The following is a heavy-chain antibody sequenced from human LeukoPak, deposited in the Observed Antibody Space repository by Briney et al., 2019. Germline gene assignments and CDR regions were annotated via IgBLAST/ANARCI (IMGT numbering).Heavy chain of an antibody. CDR1: GGTFTSYA. Sequence: SVKVSCKASGGTFTSYAISWVRQAPGQGLEWMGGIVPIFGTANYAQKFQGRVTITADESTSTAYMELSSLRSEDTAVYYCARCHYDILTGYLTPYYYYGMDVWGQGTTVTVSS. J-gene: IGHJ6*02. D-gene: IGHD3-9*01. CDR2: IVPIFGTA. CDR3: ARCHYDILTGYLTPYYYYGMDV. V-gene: IGHV1-69*13.